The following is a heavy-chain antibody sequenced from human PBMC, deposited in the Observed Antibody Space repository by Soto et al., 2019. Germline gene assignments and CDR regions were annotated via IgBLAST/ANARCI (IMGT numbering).Heavy chain of an antibody. V-gene: IGHV4-31*03. D-gene: IGHD2-15*01. CDR1: GGSINIGAYH. CDR3: ARHVVVARSFDH. CDR2: INYSGST. J-gene: IGHJ5*02. Sequence: SETLSLTCTVSGGSINIGAYHWSWVRQHPGKGLEWIGYINYSGSTYSNPSLTSRVTISVDTSKSQFSLNLSSVTAADTAVYYCARHVVVARSFDHWGQGTLVTVSS.